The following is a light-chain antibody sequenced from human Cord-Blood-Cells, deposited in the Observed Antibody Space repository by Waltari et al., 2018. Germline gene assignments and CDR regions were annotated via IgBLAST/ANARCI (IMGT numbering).Light chain of an antibody. V-gene: IGKV1-39*01. CDR1: QSISSY. CDR2: AAS. J-gene: IGKJ5*01. CDR3: QQSYSTPIT. Sequence: IQMTQSPSSLSASVGDRVTITCRASQSISSYLNWYQQKPGKAPKLLIYAASSLQSGVPSRLSGSGSWTDFNLSISSLQPEDFATYYCQQSYSTPITFGRGTRLEIK.